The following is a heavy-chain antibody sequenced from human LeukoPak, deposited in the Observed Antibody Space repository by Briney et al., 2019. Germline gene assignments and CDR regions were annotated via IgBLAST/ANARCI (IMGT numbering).Heavy chain of an antibody. CDR1: GGASSSYN. D-gene: IGHD5-18*01. V-gene: IGHV4-59*01. CDR3: ARALSRGYSYGYYNYYYMDV. Sequence: SETLSLTCTGSGGASSSYNWSWIRQPPGKRLRWIGNIYYSGSTNYNPPLKRRVTISVDTYKNQFSLKLSSVTAADTAVYYCARALSRGYSYGYYNYYYMDVWGKGTTVTVSS. J-gene: IGHJ6*03. CDR2: IYYSGST.